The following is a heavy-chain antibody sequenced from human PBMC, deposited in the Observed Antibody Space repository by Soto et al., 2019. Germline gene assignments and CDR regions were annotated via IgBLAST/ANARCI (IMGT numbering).Heavy chain of an antibody. CDR2: IWYDGSNT. CDR1: GFFLRDFG. Sequence: GGSLRLSCVASGFFLRDFGMHWVRQAPGKGLEWVSVIWYDGSNTYQGESVKGQFTMSRDISKNTLYLQMDSLRPEDTAVYYCAIAMAGKWHPLDHWGHGTLVTAPQ. J-gene: IGHJ4*01. D-gene: IGHD6-19*01. CDR3: AIAMAGKWHPLDH. V-gene: IGHV3-33*01.